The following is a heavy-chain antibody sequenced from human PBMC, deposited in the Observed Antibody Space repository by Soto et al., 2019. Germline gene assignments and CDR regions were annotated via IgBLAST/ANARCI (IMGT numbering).Heavy chain of an antibody. CDR2: IFPDDSDI. D-gene: IGHD2-15*01. CDR3: ATLMGALLYCGGGGCHYPFDY. Sequence: GESLKISCKGSGYDFTKKWIGWVRQMPGEGLEWMGLIFPDDSDIRYNPSFQGQVTISADKSVSTAYLQWSSLKASDTAMYYCATLMGALLYCGGGGCHYPFDYWGQGTPVTVSS. J-gene: IGHJ4*02. CDR1: GYDFTKKW. V-gene: IGHV5-51*01.